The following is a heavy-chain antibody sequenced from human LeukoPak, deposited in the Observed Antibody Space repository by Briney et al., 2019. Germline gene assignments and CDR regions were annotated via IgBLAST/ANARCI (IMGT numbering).Heavy chain of an antibody. J-gene: IGHJ4*02. D-gene: IGHD4-17*01. CDR3: ARHLRSGDGNYRIFDY. CDR1: GGSLSRYY. V-gene: IGHV4-59*08. Sequence: SETLSLLCTVSGGSLSRYYWIYTRHPPEKGVKWIAFFYYAGNSRYTPSRKSPVIISVDTSINQLSLKLDSVTAADTDLYYCARHLRSGDGNYRIFDYWGQGVVVTVSS. CDR2: FYYAGNS.